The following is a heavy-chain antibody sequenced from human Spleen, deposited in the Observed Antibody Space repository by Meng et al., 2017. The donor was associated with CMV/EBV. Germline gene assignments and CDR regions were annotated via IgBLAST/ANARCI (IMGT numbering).Heavy chain of an antibody. J-gene: IGHJ3*02. Sequence: WVRQAPGKGLEWVSSISSSSSYIYYADSVKGRFTISRDNAKNSLYLQMNSLRAEDTAVYYCARDKGDNYDFWSGYYDTGGHVAFDIWGQGTMVTVSS. CDR3: ARDKGDNYDFWSGYYDTGGHVAFDI. CDR2: ISSSSSYI. D-gene: IGHD3-3*01. V-gene: IGHV3-21*01.